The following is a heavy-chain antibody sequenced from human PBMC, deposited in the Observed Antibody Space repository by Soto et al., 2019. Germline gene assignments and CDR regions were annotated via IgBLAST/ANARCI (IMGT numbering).Heavy chain of an antibody. CDR2: IYYSGST. J-gene: IGHJ4*02. CDR3: ASSYDILTGYYPD. D-gene: IGHD3-9*01. V-gene: IGHV4-59*01. CDR1: GGSISSYY. Sequence: SETLSLTCTVSGGSISSYYWSWIRQPPGKGLEWIGYIYYSGSTNYNPSLKSRVTISVDTSKNQFSLKLSSVTAADTAVYYCASSYDILTGYYPDWGQGTLVTVSS.